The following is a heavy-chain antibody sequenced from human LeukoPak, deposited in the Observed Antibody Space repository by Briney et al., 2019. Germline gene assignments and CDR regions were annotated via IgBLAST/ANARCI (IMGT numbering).Heavy chain of an antibody. V-gene: IGHV3-7*01. J-gene: IGHJ4*02. CDR2: IKGDGSEK. CDR1: GFTFRRYW. D-gene: IGHD2-15*01. Sequence: GGSLRLSCAVSGFTFRRYWMSWVRQAPGKGLEWLANIKGDGSEKYYVDSVKGRFTISRDNAKNSLYLQMDSLRAEDTGVYYCARDDIATYDYWGQGTLVTVSS. CDR3: ARDDIATYDY.